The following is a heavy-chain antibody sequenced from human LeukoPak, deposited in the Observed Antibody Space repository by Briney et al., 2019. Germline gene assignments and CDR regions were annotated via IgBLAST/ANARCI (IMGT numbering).Heavy chain of an antibody. Sequence: SETLSLTCTVSGGSISSYYWSWIRQPPGKGLEWIGYIYTSGSTNYNPSLKSRVTISVDTSKNQFSLKLSSVTAADTAVYYCARHESVVPAAILWGQGTLVTVSS. CDR1: GGSISSYY. D-gene: IGHD2-2*01. J-gene: IGHJ4*02. V-gene: IGHV4-4*09. CDR2: IYTSGST. CDR3: ARHESVVPAAIL.